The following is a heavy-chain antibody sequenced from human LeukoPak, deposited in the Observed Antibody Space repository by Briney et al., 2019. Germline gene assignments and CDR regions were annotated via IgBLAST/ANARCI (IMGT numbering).Heavy chain of an antibody. Sequence: SEALSLTCTVSGGSISSQYWSWIRQPPGKGLEWIGYSYYTGSTNYNPSLKSRVTISVDTSKNQFSLRLSSVTAADTAVYYCARLERRQEAFDIWGRGTMVTVSS. V-gene: IGHV4-59*08. CDR3: ARLERRQEAFDI. J-gene: IGHJ3*02. CDR2: SYYTGST. CDR1: GGSISSQY. D-gene: IGHD1-1*01.